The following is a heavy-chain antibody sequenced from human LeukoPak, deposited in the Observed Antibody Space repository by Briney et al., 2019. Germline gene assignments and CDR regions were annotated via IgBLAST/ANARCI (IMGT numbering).Heavy chain of an antibody. J-gene: IGHJ4*02. CDR3: ARDSAAIAVTY. D-gene: IGHD6-19*01. V-gene: IGHV3-48*03. CDR1: GFTFTSYE. Sequence: GGSLRLSCAASGFTFTSYEMNWVRQAPGKRLEWVSYISSSGSTIYYADFVKGRFTISRDNAKNSLYLQMNSLRAEDTAVYYCARDSAAIAVTYWGQGTLVTVSS. CDR2: ISSSGSTI.